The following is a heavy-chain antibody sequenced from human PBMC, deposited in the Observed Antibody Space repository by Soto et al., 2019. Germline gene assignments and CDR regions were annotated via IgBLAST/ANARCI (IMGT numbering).Heavy chain of an antibody. CDR3: VSWVSAHFDY. V-gene: IGHV3-23*01. D-gene: IGHD2-8*01. Sequence: GGSLILSCAASGFTFDSPYSHAMSWGRQSPGKGPEWVSTISSNDANTHYAESVQGRFTISKDASRNTVHLHMNSLRADDTATYFCVSWVSAHFDYWGHGTPVTVSS. CDR1: GFTFDSPYSHA. CDR2: ISSNDANT. J-gene: IGHJ4*01.